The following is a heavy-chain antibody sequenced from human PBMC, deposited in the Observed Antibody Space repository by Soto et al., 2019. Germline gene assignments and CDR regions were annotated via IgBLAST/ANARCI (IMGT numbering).Heavy chain of an antibody. J-gene: IGHJ4*02. CDR3: ARLQFAYICGSSGFFDY. D-gene: IGHD3-16*01. Sequence: GESLKISCRASGYSFSTHWIAWVRQMPGKGPEWLGIIYPGDSDTRYSPSFEGQVTISADKSITTAYLEWRGLLASDTAMYFCARLQFAYICGSSGFFDYWGQGTLVIVSS. CDR2: IYPGDSDT. V-gene: IGHV5-51*03. CDR1: GYSFSTHW.